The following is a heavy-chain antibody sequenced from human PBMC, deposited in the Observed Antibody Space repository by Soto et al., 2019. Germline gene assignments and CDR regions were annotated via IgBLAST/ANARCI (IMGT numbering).Heavy chain of an antibody. D-gene: IGHD6-25*01. Sequence: GGSLRLSCAASGFTFSSYAMPWVRQAPGRGLEWVSTISVNDDIAYYADSVKGRFTISRDNYTITLYLQMNGLRVEDAAVYYCAKDLSPTAGQMFYLDSWGQASLVTVSS. CDR2: ISVNDDIA. CDR1: GFTFSSYA. V-gene: IGHV3-23*01. J-gene: IGHJ4*02. CDR3: AKDLSPTAGQMFYLDS.